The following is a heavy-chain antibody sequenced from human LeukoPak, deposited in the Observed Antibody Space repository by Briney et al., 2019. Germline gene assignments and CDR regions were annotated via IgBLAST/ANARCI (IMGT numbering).Heavy chain of an antibody. V-gene: IGHV3-20*04. Sequence: PGGSLGLSCAASGFTFDEYGMSWVRQAPGKGLEWVSGINWNGGSTGYGESVEERFNISRDNAKNSLYLQMNSLRAEDTALYYCARALSYGEHPIHYWGQGTLVTVSS. D-gene: IGHD4-17*01. CDR1: GFTFDEYG. CDR3: ARALSYGEHPIHY. J-gene: IGHJ4*02. CDR2: INWNGGST.